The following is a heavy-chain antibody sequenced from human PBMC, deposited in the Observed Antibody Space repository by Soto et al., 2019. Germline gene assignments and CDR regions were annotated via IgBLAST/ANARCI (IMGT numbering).Heavy chain of an antibody. CDR1: GASTVSHYH. J-gene: IGHJ4*02. CDR3: ALALGPTTGLDY. V-gene: IGHV4-31*02. D-gene: IGHD1-26*01. CDR2: IFNSGTT. Sequence: SETLSLTCSVSGASTVSHYHWTRIRQPPGKGLEWMGYIFNSGTTFYNPSLTSRLSISMDTSGNHFSLELRSVTAADTAVYYCALALGPTTGLDYWGQGTLVTVSS.